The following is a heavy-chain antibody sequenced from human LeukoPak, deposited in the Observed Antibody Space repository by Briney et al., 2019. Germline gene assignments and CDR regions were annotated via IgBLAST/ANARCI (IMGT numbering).Heavy chain of an antibody. CDR2: IIPIFGTA. CDR3: AREKSCSSTSCYGYFDY. CDR1: GGTFSSYA. Sequence: SVKVSCKASGGTFSSYAISWVRQAPGQGLEWMGGIIPIFGTANYAQKFQGRVTITADESTSTAYMELSSLRSEDTAVYYCAREKSCSSTSCYGYFDYWGQGTQVTVSS. D-gene: IGHD2-2*01. J-gene: IGHJ4*02. V-gene: IGHV1-69*01.